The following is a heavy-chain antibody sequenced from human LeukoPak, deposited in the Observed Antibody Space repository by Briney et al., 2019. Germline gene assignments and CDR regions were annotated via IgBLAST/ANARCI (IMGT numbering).Heavy chain of an antibody. J-gene: IGHJ3*02. V-gene: IGHV5-51*01. CDR1: GYSFTSYW. D-gene: IGHD3-22*01. Sequence: GESLKISCKGSGYSFTSYWIGWVRQMPGKGLEWMGIICPGDSDTRYSPSFQGQVTISADKSISTAYLQWSSLKASDTAMYYCARCSRGYYDSSGYLSRAFDIWGQGTVVTVSS. CDR2: ICPGDSDT. CDR3: ARCSRGYYDSSGYLSRAFDI.